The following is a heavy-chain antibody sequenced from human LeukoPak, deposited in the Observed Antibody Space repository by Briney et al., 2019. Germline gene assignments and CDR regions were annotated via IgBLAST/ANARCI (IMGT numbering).Heavy chain of an antibody. J-gene: IGHJ5*02. CDR1: GFTFSSYA. CDR2: ISGSGGST. D-gene: IGHD3-9*01. Sequence: PGGSLRLSCAASGFTFSSYAMSWVRQAPGKGLEWVSAISGSGGSTYYADSVKGRFTISRDYSKNTLYLQMNSLRAEDTAVYYCAKDGILTGYYFWFDPWGQGTLVTVSS. CDR3: AKDGILTGYYFWFDP. V-gene: IGHV3-23*01.